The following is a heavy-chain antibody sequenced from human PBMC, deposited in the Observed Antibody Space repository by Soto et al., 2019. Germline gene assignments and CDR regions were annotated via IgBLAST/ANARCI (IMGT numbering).Heavy chain of an antibody. CDR2: IYYSGST. CDR1: GGSVSSYY. J-gene: IGHJ6*02. V-gene: IGHV4-59*02. CDR3: ARDQVSPGRVEYYYGMDV. D-gene: IGHD1-20*01. Sequence: SETLSLTCTVSGGSVSSYYWSWIRQPPGKGLEWIGYIYYSGSTNYNPSLKSRVTISVDTSKNQFSLKLSSVTAADTAVYYCARDQVSPGRVEYYYGMDVWGQGTTVTVS.